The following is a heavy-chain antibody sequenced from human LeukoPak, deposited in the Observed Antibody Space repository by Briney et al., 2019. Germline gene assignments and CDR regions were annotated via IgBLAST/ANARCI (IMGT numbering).Heavy chain of an antibody. CDR1: GYTFTGYY. V-gene: IGHV1-2*02. Sequence: GASPKVSCKASGYTFTGYYIHWVRQAPGQGLDWMGWNNSNNGGTKYAQKFQGRVTMTRATFITTAYMELTNLKSDDTAVYYCARGDLAFVPAADRFGYYLWGQGTLVTVSS. D-gene: IGHD2-2*01. CDR2: NNSNNGGT. CDR3: ARGDLAFVPAADRFGYYL. J-gene: IGHJ4*02.